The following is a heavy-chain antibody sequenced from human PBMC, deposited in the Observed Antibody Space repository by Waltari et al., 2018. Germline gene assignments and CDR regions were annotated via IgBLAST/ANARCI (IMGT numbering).Heavy chain of an antibody. V-gene: IGHV3-30*02. Sequence: QVQLVESGGGVVQPGWSLRLSCAASGFTFSSYGMPWVRQAPGKGLEWVAFIRYDGSNKYYADSVKGRFTISRDNSKNTLYLQMNSLRAEDTAVYYCAKPYNWNYARDYWGQGTLVTVSS. CDR2: IRYDGSNK. CDR3: AKPYNWNYARDY. J-gene: IGHJ4*02. D-gene: IGHD1-7*01. CDR1: GFTFSSYG.